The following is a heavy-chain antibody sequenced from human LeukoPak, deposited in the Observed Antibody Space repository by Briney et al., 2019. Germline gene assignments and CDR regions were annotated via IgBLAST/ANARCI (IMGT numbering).Heavy chain of an antibody. J-gene: IGHJ4*02. V-gene: IGHV3-23*01. Sequence: GGSLRLSCAASGFTFRNFAMSWVRQAPGKGLEWVSAISGSGGSTYYADSVKGRFTISRDNSKNTLYLQMNSLRAEDTAVYYCAKDHNYYDSSGYSDYWGQGTLVTVSS. CDR3: AKDHNYYDSSGYSDY. CDR2: ISGSGGST. CDR1: GFTFRNFA. D-gene: IGHD3-22*01.